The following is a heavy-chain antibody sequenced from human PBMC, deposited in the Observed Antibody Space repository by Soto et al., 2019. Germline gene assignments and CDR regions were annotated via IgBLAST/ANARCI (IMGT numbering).Heavy chain of an antibody. J-gene: IGHJ4*02. CDR2: IYYSGST. Sequence: PSETLALTCTVSGGSISSRSDYWGWIRQPPGKGLEWIGSIYYSGSTYYNPSLKSRVTISVDTSKNRFSLKLSSVTAADTAVYYCARHTPAISISDHWGQGTLVTVSS. V-gene: IGHV4-39*01. D-gene: IGHD2-15*01. CDR1: GGSISSRSDY. CDR3: ARHTPAISISDH.